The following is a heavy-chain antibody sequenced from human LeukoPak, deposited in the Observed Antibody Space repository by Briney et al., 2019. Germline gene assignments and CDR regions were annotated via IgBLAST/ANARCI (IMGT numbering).Heavy chain of an antibody. J-gene: IGHJ4*02. Sequence: ASVKVSCKASGYTFTSYAMHWVRQAPGQRLEWMGWINAGNGNTKYSQKFPGRVTITRDTSASTAYMELSSLRSEDTAVYYCARDRYYYDSSGYYDYWGQGTLVTVSS. CDR2: INAGNGNT. CDR1: GYTFTSYA. D-gene: IGHD3-22*01. V-gene: IGHV1-3*01. CDR3: ARDRYYYDSSGYYDY.